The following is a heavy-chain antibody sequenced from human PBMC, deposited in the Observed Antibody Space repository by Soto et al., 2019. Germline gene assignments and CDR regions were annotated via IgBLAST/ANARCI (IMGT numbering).Heavy chain of an antibody. CDR1: GFNFSSYS. J-gene: IGHJ3*02. V-gene: IGHV3-23*01. CDR3: TASSGWYNAFDI. CDR2: ISGSGGST. Sequence: GGSLRLSCTASGFNFSSYSMSWVRQAPGKGLEWVSAISGSGGSTYYADSVKGRFTISRDNSKNTLYLQMNSLRAEDTAVYYCTASSGWYNAFDIWGQGTMVTVSS. D-gene: IGHD6-19*01.